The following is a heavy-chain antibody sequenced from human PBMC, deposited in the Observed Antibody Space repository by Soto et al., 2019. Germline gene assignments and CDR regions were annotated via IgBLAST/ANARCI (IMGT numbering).Heavy chain of an antibody. J-gene: IGHJ6*02. CDR2: IYPGDSET. V-gene: IGHV5-51*01. CDR1: GYTFTSYW. Sequence: VESLKLSCEASGYTFTSYWIAWVRHMPGKGLEWMGIIYPGDSETRYSPSFEGQVTISADKSISTAYLQWSSLKASDTAMYYCARQGRDGHNQGYGMDVWGQGTTVTVSS. CDR3: ARQGRDGHNQGYGMDV.